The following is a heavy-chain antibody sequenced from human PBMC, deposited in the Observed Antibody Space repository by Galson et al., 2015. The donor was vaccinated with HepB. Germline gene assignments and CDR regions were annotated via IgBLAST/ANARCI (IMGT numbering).Heavy chain of an antibody. CDR3: ARDWYDYDSSKMGDY. J-gene: IGHJ4*02. CDR2: INPNSGGT. D-gene: IGHD3-22*01. Sequence: SVKVSCKASGYTFTGYYMHWVRQAPGQGLEWMGWINPNSGGTNYAQKFQGRVTMTRDTSISTAYMELSRLRSDDTAVYYCARDWYDYDSSKMGDYWGQGTLVTVSS. CDR1: GYTFTGYY. V-gene: IGHV1-2*02.